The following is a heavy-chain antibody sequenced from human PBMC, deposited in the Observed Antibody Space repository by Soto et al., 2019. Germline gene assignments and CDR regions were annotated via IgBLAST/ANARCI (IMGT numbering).Heavy chain of an antibody. CDR1: GGTFSSYS. D-gene: IGHD1-26*01. CDR3: ARDGGRHSGGMDY. Sequence: QVQLVQSGAEVKKPGSSVKVSCKASGGTFSSYSINWVRQAPGQGLEWMGEIIPIFGTANYAQKFQGRVTITAGESTSTAYMELSSLRSEDTAVYYCARDGGRHSGGMDYWGQGTLVTVSS. CDR2: IIPIFGTA. V-gene: IGHV1-69*01. J-gene: IGHJ4*02.